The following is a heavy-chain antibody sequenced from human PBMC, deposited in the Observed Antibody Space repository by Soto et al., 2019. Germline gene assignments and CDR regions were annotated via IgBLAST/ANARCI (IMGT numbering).Heavy chain of an antibody. CDR1: GYTFTSYG. Sequence: ASGKVSCKASGYTFTSYGISWVRQAPGQGLEWMGWISAYNGNTNYAQKLQGRVTMTTDTSTSTAYMELRSLRSDDTAVYYCADVMGYCSGGSCYGWFDPWGQGTQVTVSS. V-gene: IGHV1-18*01. CDR3: ADVMGYCSGGSCYGWFDP. J-gene: IGHJ5*02. D-gene: IGHD2-15*01. CDR2: ISAYNGNT.